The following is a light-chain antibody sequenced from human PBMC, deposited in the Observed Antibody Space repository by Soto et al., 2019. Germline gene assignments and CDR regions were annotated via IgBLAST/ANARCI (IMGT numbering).Light chain of an antibody. V-gene: IGLV2-14*03. CDR1: SSDVGGYNY. CDR3: SSYTSSDTLVV. CDR2: DVS. Sequence: SALTQPASVSGSPGQSITISCTGTSSDVGGYNYVSWYQHHPGKAPKLMIYDVSNRPSGVSNRFSGSKSGNTASLTNSGLQAEDEADYYCSSYTSSDTLVVFGGGTKLTVL. J-gene: IGLJ2*01.